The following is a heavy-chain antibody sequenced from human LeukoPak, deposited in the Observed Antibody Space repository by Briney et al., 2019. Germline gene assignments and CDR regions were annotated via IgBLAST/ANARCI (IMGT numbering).Heavy chain of an antibody. D-gene: IGHD3-22*01. CDR3: ARGPYSYDSSGAFDI. J-gene: IGHJ3*02. CDR1: GGSLSNYY. CDR2: ISSSGST. V-gene: IGHV4-4*07. Sequence: SETLSLTCSVSGGSLSNYYWTWIRQPAGKGLEWIGRISSSGSTNYNPSLKSRVTISVDTSKNQFSPKLSSVTAADTAVYFCARGPYSYDSSGAFDIWGQGTMVTVSS.